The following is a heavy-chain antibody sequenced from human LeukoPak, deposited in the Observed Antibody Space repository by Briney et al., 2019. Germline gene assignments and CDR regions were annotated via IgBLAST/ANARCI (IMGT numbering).Heavy chain of an antibody. V-gene: IGHV5-51*01. CDR1: GYSFTSYW. CDR2: IYPDDSDT. J-gene: IGHJ3*02. D-gene: IGHD6-13*01. Sequence: GESLKIACKGSGYSFTSYWIGWVRQMPGKGLEWMGIIYPDDSDTRYSPSFQGQVTISTDKSISTAYLQWSSLKASDTAMYYCARQWSSSWYNGIDAFDIWGQGTMVTVSS. CDR3: ARQWSSSWYNGIDAFDI.